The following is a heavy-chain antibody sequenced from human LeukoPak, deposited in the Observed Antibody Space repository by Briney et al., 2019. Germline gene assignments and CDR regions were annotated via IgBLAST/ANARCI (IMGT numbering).Heavy chain of an antibody. V-gene: IGHV3-30*18. D-gene: IGHD3-22*01. J-gene: IGHJ4*02. Sequence: GGSLRLSCAASGFTFSSYGMHWVRQAPGKGLEWVAVISYDGSNKYYADSVKGRFTISRDNSKNTLYLQMNSLRAEDTAVYYCAKAEHYYDSSGYQNLYFDYWGQGTLVTVSS. CDR2: ISYDGSNK. CDR3: AKAEHYYDSSGYQNLYFDY. CDR1: GFTFSSYG.